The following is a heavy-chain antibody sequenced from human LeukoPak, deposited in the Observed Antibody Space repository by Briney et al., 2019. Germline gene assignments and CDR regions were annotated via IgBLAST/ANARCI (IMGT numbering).Heavy chain of an antibody. Sequence: GGSLRLSCAASGFTVSSNYMSWVRQAPGKGLEWVSIIYSGGSTYYADSVKGRFTISRDNSKNTLYLQMNSLRAEDTAVYYCARTPLVATTHFDYWGQGTLVTVSS. CDR1: GFTVSSNY. V-gene: IGHV3-66*01. CDR3: ARTPLVATTHFDY. D-gene: IGHD5-12*01. J-gene: IGHJ4*02. CDR2: IYSGGST.